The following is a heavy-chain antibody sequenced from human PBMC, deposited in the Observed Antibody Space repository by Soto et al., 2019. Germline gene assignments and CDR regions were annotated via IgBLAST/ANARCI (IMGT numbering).Heavy chain of an antibody. D-gene: IGHD3-10*01. CDR1: GFTFGDST. V-gene: IGHV3-49*04. CDR3: ARSAYYSVSGSHYFGRDFDS. Sequence: GGSLRLSCTASGFTFGDSTMNWVRQAPGKGLAWVRFIEGKAYGGPTEYAASVIGRFSISRDDSKGVASRLMNSLRTEVTAVHYCARSAYYSVSGSHYFGRDFDSWRQGTLVTVSS. CDR2: IEGKAYGGPT. J-gene: IGHJ4*02.